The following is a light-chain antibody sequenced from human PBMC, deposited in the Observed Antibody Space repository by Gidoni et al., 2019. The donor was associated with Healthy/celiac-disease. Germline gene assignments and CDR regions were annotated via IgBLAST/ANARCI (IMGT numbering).Light chain of an antibody. V-gene: IGKV1-5*03. CDR1: QSISSW. Sequence: DIQMTQSPSTLSASVGDRVTITCRASQSISSWLAWYQQKPGKAPKLLIYKASSLESGVPSSFSGSGAVTEFTLTISSLQPDDFATYYCQQYNSYLTFGQGTKVEIK. CDR2: KAS. CDR3: QQYNSYLT. J-gene: IGKJ1*01.